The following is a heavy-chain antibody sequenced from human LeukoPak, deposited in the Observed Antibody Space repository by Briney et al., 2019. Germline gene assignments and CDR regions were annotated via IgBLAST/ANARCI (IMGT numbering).Heavy chain of an antibody. CDR3: ARDSGWRLSFDY. V-gene: IGHV1-46*01. D-gene: IGHD6-19*01. CDR1: GYTFTSYY. CDR2: INPSGGST. J-gene: IGHJ4*02. Sequence: ASVKVSCKASGYTFTSYYMHWVRQAPGQGLEWMGIINPSGGSTRYAQKFQGRVTMTRDTSTSTVYMELSSLRSEDTAVYYCARDSGWRLSFDYWGQGTLVTVSS.